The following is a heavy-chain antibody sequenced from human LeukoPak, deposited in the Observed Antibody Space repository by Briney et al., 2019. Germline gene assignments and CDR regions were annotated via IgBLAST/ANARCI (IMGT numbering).Heavy chain of an antibody. CDR1: GGSISSYY. V-gene: IGHV4-4*07. CDR3: ARDKGYCSSTSCYSRFDP. Sequence: PSETLSLTCTVSGGSISSYYWSWIRQPAGKGLEWIGRIYTSGSTNYNPSLKSRVTMSVDTSKNQFSLKLSSVTAADTAVYYCARDKGYCSSTSCYSRFDPWGQGTLVTVSS. CDR2: IYTSGST. J-gene: IGHJ5*02. D-gene: IGHD2-2*01.